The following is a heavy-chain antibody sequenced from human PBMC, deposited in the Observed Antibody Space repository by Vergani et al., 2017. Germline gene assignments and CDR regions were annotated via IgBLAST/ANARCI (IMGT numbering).Heavy chain of an antibody. CDR3: AKTLDYYSYMDV. J-gene: IGHJ6*03. CDR1: GGSISSYY. Sequence: QVQLQESGPGLVKPSETLSLTCTVSGGSISSYYWSWIRQPPGKGLEWIGYIYYSGSTNYNPSLKSRVTISVDTSKNQFSLKLSSVTAADTAVYYCAKTLDYYSYMDVWGKGTTVTVSS. V-gene: IGHV4-59*01. CDR2: IYYSGST.